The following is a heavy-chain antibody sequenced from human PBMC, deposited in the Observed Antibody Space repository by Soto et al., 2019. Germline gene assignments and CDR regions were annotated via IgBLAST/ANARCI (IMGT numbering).Heavy chain of an antibody. CDR2: INPNSGGT. Sequence: QVQLVQSGAEVKKPGASVKVSCKASGYTFTGYYMHWVRQAPGQGLEWMGWINPNSGGTNYAQKFQGRVTMTRDTSISTAYVELGRLRADDTAVYYCARGFTTVTCGLYYYYGMEVWGQGTTVTVSS. J-gene: IGHJ6*02. CDR1: GYTFTGYY. CDR3: ARGFTTVTCGLYYYYGMEV. V-gene: IGHV1-2*02. D-gene: IGHD4-4*01.